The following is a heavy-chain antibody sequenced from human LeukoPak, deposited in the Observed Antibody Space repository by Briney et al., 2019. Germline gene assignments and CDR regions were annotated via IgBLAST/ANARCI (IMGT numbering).Heavy chain of an antibody. CDR1: GFTFSSYS. CDR2: ISSSSSYI. J-gene: IGHJ4*02. D-gene: IGHD3-9*01. Sequence: GGSLRLSCAASGFTFSSYSMNWVRQAPGKGLEWVSSISSSSSYIYYADSVKGRFTISRDNAKNSLYLQMNSLRADDTAVYYCARDSDILTGYSADFDYWGQGTLVTVSS. CDR3: ARDSDILTGYSADFDY. V-gene: IGHV3-21*01.